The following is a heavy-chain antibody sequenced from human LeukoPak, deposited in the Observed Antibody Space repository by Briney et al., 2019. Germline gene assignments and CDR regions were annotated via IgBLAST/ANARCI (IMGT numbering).Heavy chain of an antibody. CDR3: ARTRGSSGYWRFDY. J-gene: IGHJ4*02. Sequence: GGSLRLSCAASGFTFSSYGMTWVRQAPGKGLEWVSYISSSSTIYYADSVKGRFTISRDNAKNSLYLQLNSLRAEDTAVYYCARTRGSSGYWRFDYWGQGTLVTVSS. CDR1: GFTFSSYG. D-gene: IGHD3-22*01. V-gene: IGHV3-48*01. CDR2: ISSSSTI.